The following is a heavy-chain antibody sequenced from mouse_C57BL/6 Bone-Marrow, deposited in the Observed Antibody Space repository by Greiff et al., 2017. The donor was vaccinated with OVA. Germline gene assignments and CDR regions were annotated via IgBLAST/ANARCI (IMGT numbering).Heavy chain of an antibody. J-gene: IGHJ1*03. CDR1: GYTFTSYW. CDR3: ANPFYYYGISYWYFDV. CDR2: IHPNSGST. D-gene: IGHD1-1*01. Sequence: QVQLQQPGAELVKPGASVKLSCKASGYTFTSYWMHWVKQRPGQGLEWIGMIHPNSGSTNYNEKFKSKATLTVDKSSSTAYMQLSSLTSEDSAVYYCANPFYYYGISYWYFDVWGTGTTVTVSS. V-gene: IGHV1-64*01.